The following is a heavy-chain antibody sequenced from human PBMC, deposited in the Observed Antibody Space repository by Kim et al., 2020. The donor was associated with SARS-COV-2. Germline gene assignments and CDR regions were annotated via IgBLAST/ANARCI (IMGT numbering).Heavy chain of an antibody. CDR3: AKDPLPSRFDWLLSGSNWFDP. J-gene: IGHJ5*02. V-gene: IGHV3-23*01. Sequence: GGSLRLSCAASGFTFSSYAMSWVRQAPGKGLEWVSAISGSGGSTYYADSVKGRFTISRDNSKNTLYLQMNSLRAEDTAVYYCAKDPLPSRFDWLLSGSNWFDPWGQGTLVTVSS. CDR1: GFTFSSYA. D-gene: IGHD3-9*01. CDR2: ISGSGGST.